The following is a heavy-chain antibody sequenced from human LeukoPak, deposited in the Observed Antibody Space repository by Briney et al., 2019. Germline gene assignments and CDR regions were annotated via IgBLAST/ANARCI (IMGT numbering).Heavy chain of an antibody. Sequence: PGGSLRLSCAASGFTFSSYSMNWVRQAPGKGLEWVSSISSSSSYIYYADSVKGRFTISRDNAKNSLYLQMTSLRAGDTAVYYCGREQSGYDWEWAQGTLVTVSS. CDR1: GFTFSSYS. CDR2: ISSSSSYI. D-gene: IGHD5-12*01. CDR3: GREQSGYDWE. J-gene: IGHJ4*02. V-gene: IGHV3-21*01.